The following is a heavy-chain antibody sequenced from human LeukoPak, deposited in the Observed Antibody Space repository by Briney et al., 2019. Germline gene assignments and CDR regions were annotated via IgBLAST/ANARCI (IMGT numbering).Heavy chain of an antibody. V-gene: IGHV3-30*18. Sequence: GGSLRLSCAASGFTFSSYGMHWVRQAPGKGLEWVAVISYDGSNKYYVDSVKGRFTISRDNSKNTLYLQMNSLRAEDTAVYYCAKDLRDESFDYWGQGTLVTVSS. D-gene: IGHD3-10*01. CDR1: GFTFSSYG. CDR2: ISYDGSNK. J-gene: IGHJ4*02. CDR3: AKDLRDESFDY.